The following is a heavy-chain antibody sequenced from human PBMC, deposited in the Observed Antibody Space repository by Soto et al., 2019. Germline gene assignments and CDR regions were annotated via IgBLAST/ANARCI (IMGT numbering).Heavy chain of an antibody. Sequence: QVQLVQSGAEVKKPGSSVKVSCKASGGTFSSYAIGWVRQAPGQGLEWMGGIIPIFGTANYAQKFQGRVTITADESTSTAYMELSSLRSEDTAVYYCARGRSPLQQLVRDYYYYGMDVWGQGTTVTVSS. J-gene: IGHJ6*02. V-gene: IGHV1-69*01. CDR2: IIPIFGTA. D-gene: IGHD6-13*01. CDR1: GGTFSSYA. CDR3: ARGRSPLQQLVRDYYYYGMDV.